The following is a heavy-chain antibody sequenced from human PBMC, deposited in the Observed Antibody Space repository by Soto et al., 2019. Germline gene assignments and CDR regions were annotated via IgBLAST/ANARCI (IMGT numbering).Heavy chain of an antibody. D-gene: IGHD3-22*01. J-gene: IGHJ4*02. CDR2: ISSSSSYI. Sequence: PGGSLRLSCAASGFTFSSYSMNWVRQAPGKGLEWVSSISSSSSYIYYTDSVKGRFTISRDNAKNSLYLQMNSLRAEDTAVYYCARDPDYYYDSISWGQGTLVTVSS. V-gene: IGHV3-21*01. CDR3: ARDPDYYYDSIS. CDR1: GFTFSSYS.